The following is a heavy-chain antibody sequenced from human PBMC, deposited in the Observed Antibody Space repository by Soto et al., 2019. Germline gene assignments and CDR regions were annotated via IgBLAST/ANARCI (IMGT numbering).Heavy chain of an antibody. CDR2: ISGSGGST. CDR1: GFTFSSYA. V-gene: IGHV3-23*01. D-gene: IGHD5-18*01. CDR3: ANDIGVGDAAENDAFSI. J-gene: IGHJ3*02. Sequence: EVQLLESGGGLVQPGGSLRLSCAASGFTFSSYAMSWVRQAPGKGLEWVSAISGSGGSTYYADSVKGRFTISRNNSKTTVYLQMYSRSTADTAVYYCANDIGVGDAAENDAFSIWGQGTRVTV.